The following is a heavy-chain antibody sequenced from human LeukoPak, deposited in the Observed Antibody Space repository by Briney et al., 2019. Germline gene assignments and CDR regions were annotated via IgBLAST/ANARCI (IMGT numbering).Heavy chain of an antibody. V-gene: IGHV1-24*01. CDR2: FDPEDGET. CDR1: GYTLTELS. Sequence: ASVKVSCKVSGYTLTELSMHWVRQAPGKGLEWMGGFDPEDGETIYAQKFQGRVTMTEDTSTDTAYMELSSLRSEDTAVYYCATDRYCSSTSCYRAFYYWVPGTLVTVSS. D-gene: IGHD2-2*02. J-gene: IGHJ4*02. CDR3: ATDRYCSSTSCYRAFYY.